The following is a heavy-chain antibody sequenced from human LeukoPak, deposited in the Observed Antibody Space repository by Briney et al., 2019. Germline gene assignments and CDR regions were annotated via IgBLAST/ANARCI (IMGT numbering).Heavy chain of an antibody. CDR3: ARDYGRSRDYGMDV. CDR1: GFTFSNYW. J-gene: IGHJ6*02. V-gene: IGHV3-74*01. CDR2: INSDGSST. D-gene: IGHD3-10*01. Sequence: GGSLRLSCAASGFTFSNYWVHWVRQAPGKGLVWVSRINSDGSSTSYADSVKGRFTISRDNAKNTLYLQMNSLRVEDTAVYYCARDYGRSRDYGMDVWGPGTTVTVSS.